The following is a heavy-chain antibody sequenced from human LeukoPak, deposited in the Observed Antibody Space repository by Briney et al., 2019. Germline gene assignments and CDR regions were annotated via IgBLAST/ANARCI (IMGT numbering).Heavy chain of an antibody. CDR1: GGSISSGDYY. J-gene: IGHJ3*02. V-gene: IGHV4-30-4*08. D-gene: IGHD3-22*01. CDR2: IYYSGST. CDR3: ASFNYYDSSGYYYVLEAFDI. Sequence: SETLSLTCTVSGGSISSGDYYWSWIRQPPGKGLEWIAYIYYSGSTYYNPSLRSRVTISVDTSKNQFSLKLSSVTAADTAVYYCASFNYYDSSGYYYVLEAFDIWGQGTMVTVSS.